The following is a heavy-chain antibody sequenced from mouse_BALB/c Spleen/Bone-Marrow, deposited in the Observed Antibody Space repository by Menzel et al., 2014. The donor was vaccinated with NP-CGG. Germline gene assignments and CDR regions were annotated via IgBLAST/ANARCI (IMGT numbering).Heavy chain of an antibody. CDR1: GYAFTTYN. J-gene: IGHJ4*01. CDR2: IDPYNGGT. Sequence: LHQSGPEVVKPGVSVQVSFKAAGYAFTTYNMYWVKQSHGKCLEWIGYIDPYNGGTSYNQKFKGKPTLTVDKSSSTAYMHLNSLTSEDSAVYYCASHPVYAMDYWGQGTSVTVSS. V-gene: IGHV1S135*01. CDR3: ASHPVYAMDY.